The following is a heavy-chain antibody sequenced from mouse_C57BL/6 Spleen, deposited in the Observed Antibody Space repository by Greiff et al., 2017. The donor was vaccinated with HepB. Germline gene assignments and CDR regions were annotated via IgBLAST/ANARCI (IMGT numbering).Heavy chain of an antibody. CDR1: GYTFTSYW. CDR3: APDSSLKAMDY. J-gene: IGHJ4*01. Sequence: QVQLQQSGAELVKPGASVKLSCKASGYTFTSYWMHWVKQRPGQGLEWIGMIHPNSGSTNYNEKFKSKATLTVDKSSSTAYMQLSSLTSEDSAVYYCAPDSSLKAMDYWGQGTSVTVSS. V-gene: IGHV1-64*01. D-gene: IGHD1-1*01. CDR2: IHPNSGST.